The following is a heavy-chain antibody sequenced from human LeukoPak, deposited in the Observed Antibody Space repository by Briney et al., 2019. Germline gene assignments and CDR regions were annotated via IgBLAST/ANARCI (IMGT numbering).Heavy chain of an antibody. J-gene: IGHJ6*02. Sequence: ASVKVSCTASGYTFTSYGIRWVRQAPGQGLEWMGWISAYNGNTNYAQKLQGRVTMTTDTSTSTAYMELRSLRSDDTAVYYCARDPVTARYYGMDVWGQGTTVTVSS. CDR2: ISAYNGNT. CDR3: ARDPVTARYYGMDV. V-gene: IGHV1-18*01. D-gene: IGHD2-21*02. CDR1: GYTFTSYG.